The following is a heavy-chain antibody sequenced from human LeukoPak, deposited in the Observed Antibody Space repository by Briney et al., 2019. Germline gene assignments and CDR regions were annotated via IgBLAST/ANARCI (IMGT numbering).Heavy chain of an antibody. CDR2: ISSSSSYI. Sequence: GGSLRLSCAASGFTFSDYYMSWIRQAPGKGLEWVSSISSSSSYIYYADSVKGRFTISRDNAKNSLYLQMNSLRAEDTAVYYCARGYCSSTSCYGYYYYGMDVWSQGTTVTVSS. CDR3: ARGYCSSTSCYGYYYYGMDV. V-gene: IGHV3-11*06. CDR1: GFTFSDYY. J-gene: IGHJ6*02. D-gene: IGHD2-2*01.